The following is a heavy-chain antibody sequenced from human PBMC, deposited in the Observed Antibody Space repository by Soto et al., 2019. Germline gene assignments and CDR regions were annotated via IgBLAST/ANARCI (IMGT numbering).Heavy chain of an antibody. J-gene: IGHJ6*02. Sequence: QVQLVQSGAEVKKPGSSVKVSCKASGGTFSSYAISWVRQAPGQGLEWMGGIIPIFGTANYAQKFQGRVTITAVESKGTAYMELSSLRSEDTAVYYCAGRITMVRGHPGMDVWGQGTTVTVSS. V-gene: IGHV1-69*01. CDR1: GGTFSSYA. D-gene: IGHD3-10*01. CDR3: AGRITMVRGHPGMDV. CDR2: IIPIFGTA.